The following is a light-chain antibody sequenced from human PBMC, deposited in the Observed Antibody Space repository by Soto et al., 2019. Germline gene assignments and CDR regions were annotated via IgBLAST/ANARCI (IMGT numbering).Light chain of an antibody. CDR2: RNN. J-gene: IGLJ2*01. Sequence: QAVVTQPPSASGTPGQRVTISCSGSSSNIGSNFVYWYSQLPGTAPKLLIYRNNQRPSGVPDRFSGSKSGTSASLAISGLRSEDEADYYCAAWDDIQSGVVFGGGTKLTVL. CDR1: SSNIGSNF. V-gene: IGLV1-47*01. CDR3: AAWDDIQSGVV.